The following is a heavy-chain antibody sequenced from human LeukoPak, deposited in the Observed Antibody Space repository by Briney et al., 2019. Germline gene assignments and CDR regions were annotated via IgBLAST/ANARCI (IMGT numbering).Heavy chain of an antibody. CDR2: ISYSGTT. Sequence: SETLSLTCTVSGGSISNHYWSWIRQPPGKRLEWIGYISYSGTTKYIPSLKSRVTMSVDTSKNQFSLQLSSVTATDTAVYYCVRGGTVMVAATDFDFWGQGTLVTVSS. D-gene: IGHD2-15*01. CDR1: GGSISNHY. V-gene: IGHV4-59*11. J-gene: IGHJ4*02. CDR3: VRGGTVMVAATDFDF.